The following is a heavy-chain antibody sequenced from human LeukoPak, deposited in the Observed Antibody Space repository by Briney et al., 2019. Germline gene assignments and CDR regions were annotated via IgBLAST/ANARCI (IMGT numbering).Heavy chain of an antibody. CDR1: GFTFSSYA. V-gene: IGHV3-23*01. CDR3: AATTGTHEWFKPLYCDY. J-gene: IGHJ4*02. D-gene: IGHD4-17*01. Sequence: QLGESLKISCAASGFTFSSYAMSWVRQAPGKGLEGVSAISGSGGSTYYADSVKGRFAISRDNSKNTLYLQMNSLRADDRAVYYCAATTGTHEWFKPLYCDYWGQGTLVTVSS. CDR2: ISGSGGST.